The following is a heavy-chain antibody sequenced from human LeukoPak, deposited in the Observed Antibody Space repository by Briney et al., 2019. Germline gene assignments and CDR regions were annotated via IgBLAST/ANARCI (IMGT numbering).Heavy chain of an antibody. Sequence: GGSLRLSCAASGFTFSSYGMHWVRQAPGKGLEWVAFIRYDGSNKYYADSVKGRFTISRDNSKNTLYLQMNSLRAEDTAVYYCAKVLVVTAIGFDPWGQGTLVTVSS. CDR2: IRYDGSNK. J-gene: IGHJ5*02. D-gene: IGHD2-21*02. V-gene: IGHV3-30*02. CDR1: GFTFSSYG. CDR3: AKVLVVTAIGFDP.